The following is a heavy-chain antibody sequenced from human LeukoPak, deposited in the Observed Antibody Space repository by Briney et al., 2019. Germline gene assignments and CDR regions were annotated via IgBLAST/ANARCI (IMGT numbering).Heavy chain of an antibody. D-gene: IGHD6-13*01. CDR2: IYPGDSDT. CDR3: ARHELGIAAAGTSFDY. CDR1: GYSFTSYL. Sequence: GESLKISCKGSGYSFTSYLIGWVRHMPGKGLEWMGFIYPGDSDTRYSPSFQGQVTISADKSISTAYLQWSSLKASDTAMYYCARHELGIAAAGTSFDYWGQGTLVTVSS. V-gene: IGHV5-51*01. J-gene: IGHJ4*02.